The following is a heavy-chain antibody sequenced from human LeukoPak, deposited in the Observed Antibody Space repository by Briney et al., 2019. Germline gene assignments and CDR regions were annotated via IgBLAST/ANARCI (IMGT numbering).Heavy chain of an antibody. D-gene: IGHD3-22*01. CDR2: IYYSGST. Sequence: SETLSLTCTVSGGSISSYYWSWIRQPPGKGLEWIGYIYYSGSTNYNPSLKSRVTISVDTSKNQFSLKLSSVTAADTAVYYCARQLGSGYYFQTGYFDYWGQGTLVTVSS. V-gene: IGHV4-59*08. CDR3: ARQLGSGYYFQTGYFDY. J-gene: IGHJ4*02. CDR1: GGSISSYY.